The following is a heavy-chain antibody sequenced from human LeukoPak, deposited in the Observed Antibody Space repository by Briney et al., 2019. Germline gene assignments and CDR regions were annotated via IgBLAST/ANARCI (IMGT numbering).Heavy chain of an antibody. J-gene: IGHJ4*02. CDR3: TTSPVPTSSDY. D-gene: IGHD2-2*01. Sequence: GGSLKLSCAASGFTFSGSAMHWVRQASGKGLEWVGRIKSKTDGGTTDYAAPVKGRFTISRDDSKNTLYLQMNSLKTEDTAVYYCTTSPVPTSSDYWGQGTLVTVSS. CDR2: IKSKTDGGTT. V-gene: IGHV3-15*01. CDR1: GFTFSGSA.